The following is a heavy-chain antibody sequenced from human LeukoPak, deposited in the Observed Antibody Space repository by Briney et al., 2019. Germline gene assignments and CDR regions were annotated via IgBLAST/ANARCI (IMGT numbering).Heavy chain of an antibody. J-gene: IGHJ4*02. V-gene: IGHV4-59*08. D-gene: IGHD6-13*01. CDR2: IYYSGST. Sequence: SETLSLTCTVSGGSISSYYWSWIRQPPGKGLEWIGYIYYSGSTNYNPSLKSRVTISVDTSKNQFSLKLSSVTAADTAVYYCARLGSSSWYYFDYWGQGTLVTVSS. CDR1: GGSISSYY. CDR3: ARLGSSSWYYFDY.